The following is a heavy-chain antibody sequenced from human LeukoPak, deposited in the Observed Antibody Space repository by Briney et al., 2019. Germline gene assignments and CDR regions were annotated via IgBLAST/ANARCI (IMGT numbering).Heavy chain of an antibody. CDR2: ISGSGGTT. Sequence: PGGSLRLSCAASGFTFSSYAMSWVRQAPGKGLEWVSAISGSGGTTNYAASVKGRLTISRDNSKNTLYLQMNSLRAEDTAVYSCATRSRYYFDYWGQGTLVTVSS. J-gene: IGHJ4*02. D-gene: IGHD1-14*01. CDR1: GFTFSSYA. V-gene: IGHV3-23*01. CDR3: ATRSRYYFDY.